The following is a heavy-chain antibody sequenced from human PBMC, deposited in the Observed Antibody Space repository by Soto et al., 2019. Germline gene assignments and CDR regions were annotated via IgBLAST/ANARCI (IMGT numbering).Heavy chain of an antibody. CDR3: AKDRGGEFTSSRYFDY. Sequence: GGSLRLSCAASGFGFSSYALSWGRQAPGKGLEWVSGITPGGGTTNYADSVKGRFTISRDNSNNTLYLEKNSLRVEDTAIYYCAKDRGGEFTSSRYFDYWGQGTLVTVSS. CDR2: ITPGGGTT. V-gene: IGHV3-23*01. D-gene: IGHD3-16*01. J-gene: IGHJ4*02. CDR1: GFGFSSYA.